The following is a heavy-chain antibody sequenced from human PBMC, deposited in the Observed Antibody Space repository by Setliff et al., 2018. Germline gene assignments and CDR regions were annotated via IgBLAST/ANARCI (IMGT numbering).Heavy chain of an antibody. D-gene: IGHD1-26*01. CDR2: ISGSGGST. V-gene: IGHV3-23*01. CDR3: AREWQVGSGWVDTVDI. J-gene: IGHJ3*02. CDR1: GFTFTSYA. Sequence: LRLSCAASGFTFTSYAMNWVRQAPGKGLEWVSAISGSGGSTDYADSVKGRFTISRDNAKNTLYLQMNSLRAEDTAVYFCAREWQVGSGWVDTVDIWGQGTMVTVSS.